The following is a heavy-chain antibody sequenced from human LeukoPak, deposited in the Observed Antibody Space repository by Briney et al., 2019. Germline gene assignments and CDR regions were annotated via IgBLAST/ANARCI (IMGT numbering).Heavy chain of an antibody. J-gene: IGHJ4*02. CDR3: ASPYCSGGYCYFDS. CDR1: GGSVSSGSYY. Sequence: SETLSLTCTVSGGSVSSGSYYWSWIRQPPGKGLEWIGYIYYSGSTNYNPSLKSRVTISVDKSKNQFSLKLSSVTAADTAVYYCASPYCSGGYCYFDSWGQGTLVTVSS. D-gene: IGHD2-15*01. CDR2: IYYSGST. V-gene: IGHV4-61*01.